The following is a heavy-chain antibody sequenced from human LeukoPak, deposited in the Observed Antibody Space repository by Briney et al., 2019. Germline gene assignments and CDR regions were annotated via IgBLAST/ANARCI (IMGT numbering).Heavy chain of an antibody. Sequence: ASETLSLTCTVSGGSVSNYYWSWVRQPPGKGLEYIGYIYHSGTTNYNPSLKSRVIMSLDTSKNQFSLKLSSVTAADTALYYCATGSSYPPGELDYWGQGSLVTVSS. V-gene: IGHV4-59*02. J-gene: IGHJ4*02. CDR3: ATGSSYPPGELDY. D-gene: IGHD1-7*01. CDR2: IYHSGTT. CDR1: GGSVSNYY.